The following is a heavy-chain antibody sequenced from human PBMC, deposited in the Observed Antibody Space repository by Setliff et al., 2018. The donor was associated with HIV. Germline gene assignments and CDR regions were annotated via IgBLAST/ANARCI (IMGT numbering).Heavy chain of an antibody. Sequence: PSETLSLTCTVSEGYITGYYWTWIRQPPGRGLEWIGYIFYSGTTKFNPSLKSRAAISVDSSNNQFSLKMTSVTAADTAVYFCARFNALLGSSTYYDYWGPGLRVTVSS. CDR3: ARFNALLGSSTYYDY. J-gene: IGHJ4*02. V-gene: IGHV4-59*01. CDR1: EGYITGYY. CDR2: IFYSGTT. D-gene: IGHD3-22*01.